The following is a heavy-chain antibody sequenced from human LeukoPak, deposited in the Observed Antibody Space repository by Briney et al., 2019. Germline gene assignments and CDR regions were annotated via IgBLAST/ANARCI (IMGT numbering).Heavy chain of an antibody. V-gene: IGHV3-7*01. J-gene: IGHJ6*03. CDR3: ARAWYYYYMDV. CDR1: GFTFSSYW. Sequence: GSLRLSCAVSGFTFSSYWMSWVRQAPGKGLEWVANIKQDGSEKYYVDSVKGRFTISRENAKNSLYLQMNSPRAEDTAVYYCARAWYYYYMDVWGKGTTVTVSS. CDR2: IKQDGSEK.